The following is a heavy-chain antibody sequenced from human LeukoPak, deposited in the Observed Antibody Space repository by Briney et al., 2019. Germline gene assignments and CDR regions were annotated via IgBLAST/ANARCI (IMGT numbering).Heavy chain of an antibody. Sequence: GGSLRLSCAASGFTFSSYAMSWVRQAPGKGLEWVSAISGSGGSTYYADYVKGRFTISRDNSKNTLYLQMNSLRAEDTAVYYCAKGRIQLWFKTAYYGMDVWGQGTTVTVSS. D-gene: IGHD5-18*01. CDR1: GFTFSSYA. CDR2: ISGSGGST. V-gene: IGHV3-23*01. CDR3: AKGRIQLWFKTAYYGMDV. J-gene: IGHJ6*02.